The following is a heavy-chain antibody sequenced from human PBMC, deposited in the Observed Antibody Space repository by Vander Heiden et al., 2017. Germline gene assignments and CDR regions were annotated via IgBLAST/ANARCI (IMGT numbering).Heavy chain of an antibody. D-gene: IGHD4-17*01. J-gene: IGHJ6*02. CDR2: IYYSGST. CDR3: ARHYGDYGGYYYYGMDV. Sequence: QLQLQESGPGLVKPSETLSLTCTVSGGSISSGSYYWGWIRQPPGKGLEWIGSIYYSGSTYYNPSLKSRVTISVDTSKNQFSLKLSSVTAADTAVYYCARHYGDYGGYYYYGMDVWGQGTTVTVSS. CDR1: GGSISSGSYY. V-gene: IGHV4-39*01.